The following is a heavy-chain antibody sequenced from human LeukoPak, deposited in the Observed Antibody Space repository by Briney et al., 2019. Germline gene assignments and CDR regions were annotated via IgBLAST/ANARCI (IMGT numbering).Heavy chain of an antibody. CDR3: ARGVLDGSGSYYRVLNWFDP. V-gene: IGHV4-30-2*01. CDR2: IYHSGST. CDR1: GGSISSGGYS. Sequence: SETLSLTCAVSGGSISSGGYSWSWIRQPPGKGLEWIGYIYHSGSTYYNPSLKSRVTISVGRSKNQFSLKLSSVAAADTAVYYCARGVLDGSGSYYRVLNWFDPWGQGTLVTVSS. J-gene: IGHJ5*02. D-gene: IGHD3-10*01.